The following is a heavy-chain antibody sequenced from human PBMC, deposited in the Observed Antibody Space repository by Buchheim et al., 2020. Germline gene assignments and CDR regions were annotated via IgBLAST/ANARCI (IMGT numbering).Heavy chain of an antibody. J-gene: IGHJ4*02. V-gene: IGHV3-23*01. D-gene: IGHD6-19*01. CDR1: GYTFSNYA. CDR3: AKDGYSSGWGFDY. Sequence: EVQLLESGGGLVQPGGPVRLSCVGSGYTFSNYAMSWVRQAPGKGLEWVSAISSGAGGIKYADSVKGRFTISRDNSRTTLYLKMNSLTAEDTAIYYCAKDGYSSGWGFDYWGQGTL. CDR2: ISSGAGGI.